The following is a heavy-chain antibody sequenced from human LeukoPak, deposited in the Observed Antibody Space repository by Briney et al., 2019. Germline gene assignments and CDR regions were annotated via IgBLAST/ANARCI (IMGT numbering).Heavy chain of an antibody. CDR1: GYTFTSYG. D-gene: IGHD3-3*01. CDR2: ISAYNGNT. CDR3: ARDRTIFGVAQGAFDI. V-gene: IGHV1-18*01. Sequence: GASVEVSCKASGYTFTSYGISWVRQAPGQGLEWMGWISAYNGNTNYAQKLQGRVTMTTDTSTSTAYMELRSLRSDDTAVYYCARDRTIFGVAQGAFDIWGQGTMVTVSS. J-gene: IGHJ3*02.